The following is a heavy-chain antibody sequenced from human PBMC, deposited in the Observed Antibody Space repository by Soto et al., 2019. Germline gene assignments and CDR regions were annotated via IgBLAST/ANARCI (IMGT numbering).Heavy chain of an antibody. Sequence: PSETLSLTCTVSGGSISSGDYYWSWIRQPPGKGLEWIGYIYYSGSTYYNPSLKSRVTISVDTSKNQFSLKLSSVTAADTAVYYCARIGMPLGYCSSTSCYTDQFDYWGQGTLVTVSS. CDR1: GGSISSGDYY. D-gene: IGHD2-2*02. J-gene: IGHJ4*02. CDR2: IYYSGST. V-gene: IGHV4-30-4*01. CDR3: ARIGMPLGYCSSTSCYTDQFDY.